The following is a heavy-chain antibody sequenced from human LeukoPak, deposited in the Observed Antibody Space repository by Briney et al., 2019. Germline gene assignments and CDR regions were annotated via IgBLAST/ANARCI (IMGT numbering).Heavy chain of an antibody. CDR1: GFSVSNNY. J-gene: IGHJ3*02. CDR3: ARDPDDRGGLDAFET. V-gene: IGHV3-53*01. Sequence: GGSLRLSCAASGFSVSNNYMNWVRQASGKGLEWVSVMHSDGRTFYADSVKGRFTISRDKSKNMFYLQMDSLRAEDTAVYYCARDPDDRGGLDAFETWGQGKKVTVS. CDR2: MHSDGRT. D-gene: IGHD5-24*01.